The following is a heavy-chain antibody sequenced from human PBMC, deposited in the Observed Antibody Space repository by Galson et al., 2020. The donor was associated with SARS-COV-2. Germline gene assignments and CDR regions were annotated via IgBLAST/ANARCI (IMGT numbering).Heavy chain of an antibody. V-gene: IGHV3-23*01. J-gene: IGHJ4*02. CDR1: AFSFSNYA. CDR3: AKDIVGATSY. CDR2: ISGSGSRT. D-gene: IGHD1-26*01. Sequence: GESLKISCAASAFSFSNYAMAWVRQAPGKGLEWVSAISGSGSRTYYADSVKGRFTISRDNSKNTLYLQMNSLRVEDTAVYFCAKDIVGATSYWGQGTLVTVSS.